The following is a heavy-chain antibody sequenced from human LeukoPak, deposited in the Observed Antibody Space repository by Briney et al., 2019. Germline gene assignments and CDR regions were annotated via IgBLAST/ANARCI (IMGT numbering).Heavy chain of an antibody. CDR2: ITSSGTYI. Sequence: GGSLRLSCAASGFTFSSYEMNWVRQAPGKALEWVSSITSSGTYIFYADSVKGRFTISRDNAKNSLYLQMNSLRAEDTAVYYCARDFTVDIVATSDYWGQGTLVTVSS. CDR1: GFTFSSYE. J-gene: IGHJ4*02. CDR3: ARDFTVDIVATSDY. V-gene: IGHV3-21*01. D-gene: IGHD5-12*01.